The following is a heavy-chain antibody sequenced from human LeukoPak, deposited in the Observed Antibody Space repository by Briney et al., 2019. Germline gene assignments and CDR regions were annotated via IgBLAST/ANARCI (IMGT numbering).Heavy chain of an antibody. D-gene: IGHD1-26*01. CDR2: ISPDGSTT. CDR3: TRAGSFRFDY. CDR1: GFTFSSYA. V-gene: IGHV3-74*01. J-gene: IGHJ4*02. Sequence: GGSLRLSCAASGFTFSSYAMSWVRQAPGKGLVWVSRISPDGSTTNYADFAKGRFTISRDNAKNTLFLQMNSLRAEDTAVYYCTRAGSFRFDYWGQGTLVTVSS.